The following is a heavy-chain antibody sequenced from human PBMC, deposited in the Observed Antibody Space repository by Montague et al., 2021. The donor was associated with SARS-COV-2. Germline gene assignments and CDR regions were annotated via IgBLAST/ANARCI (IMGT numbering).Heavy chain of an antibody. V-gene: IGHV4-39*07. D-gene: IGHD2-15*01. CDR2: IYYSGST. CDR1: CGSISSSSYY. J-gene: IGHJ4*02. CDR3: ARVISRQNNIVVVGLYYFDY. Sequence: SETLSLTCTVSCGSISSSSYYWGWIRQPPGKGLEWIGSIYYSGSTYYNPSLKSRVTISVDTSKNQFSLKLSSVTAADTAVYYCARVISRQNNIVVVGLYYFDYWGQGTLVTVSS.